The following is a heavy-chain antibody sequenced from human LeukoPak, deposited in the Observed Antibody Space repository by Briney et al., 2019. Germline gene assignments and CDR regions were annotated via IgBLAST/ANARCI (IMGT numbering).Heavy chain of an antibody. D-gene: IGHD6-13*01. V-gene: IGHV4-39*02. J-gene: IGHJ4*02. CDR3: ARDGTAGTRLDY. CDR1: GGSISSSSYY. Sequence: PSETLSLTCTVSGGSISSSSYYWGWIRQPPGKGLEWIGSIYYSGSTYYNPSLKSRVTISVDTSKNQFSLKLSSVIAADTAVYYCARDGTAGTRLDYWGQGTLVTVSS. CDR2: IYYSGST.